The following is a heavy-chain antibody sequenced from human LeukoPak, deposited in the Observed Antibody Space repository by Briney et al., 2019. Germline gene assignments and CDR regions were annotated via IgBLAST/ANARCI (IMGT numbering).Heavy chain of an antibody. J-gene: IGHJ4*02. V-gene: IGHV7-4-1*02. CDR2: INTNTGNP. CDR1: GYTFTSYA. Sequence: ASVKVSCKASGYTFTSYAMNWVRQAPGQGLEWMGWINTNTGNPTYAQGFTGRFVFPLDTSVSTAYLQISSLKAEETAVYYCARVSKYYYDSSGYYTTLDYWGQGTLVTVSS. CDR3: ARVSKYYYDSSGYYTTLDY. D-gene: IGHD3-22*01.